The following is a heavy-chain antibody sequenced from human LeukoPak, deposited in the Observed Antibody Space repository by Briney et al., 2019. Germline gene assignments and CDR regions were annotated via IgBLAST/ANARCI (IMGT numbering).Heavy chain of an antibody. Sequence: SETLSLTCTVSGGSISSSSYYWGWIRQPPGKGLEWIGSIYHSGSTYYNPSLKSRVTISVDTSKNQFSLKLSSVTAADTAVYYCARLLSGYSSSWGLYYYYYMDVWGKGTTVTVSS. CDR1: GGSISSSSYY. V-gene: IGHV4-39*07. CDR2: IYHSGST. CDR3: ARLLSGYSSSWGLYYYYYMDV. D-gene: IGHD6-13*01. J-gene: IGHJ6*03.